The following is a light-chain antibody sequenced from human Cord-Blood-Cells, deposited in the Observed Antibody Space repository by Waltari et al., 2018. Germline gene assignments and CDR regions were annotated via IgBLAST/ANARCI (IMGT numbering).Light chain of an antibody. CDR1: QSISSW. J-gene: IGKJ4*01. CDR3: QQYNSYSP. CDR2: KAS. Sequence: DVQLTQSPSALSASVGAIVTITCEASQSISSWFSWYQQKPGKTPKHLIYKASSLESGVPSRFGGAGYERECTLTISSLQPYGFATYYCQQYNSYSPFGVGTKGEIK. V-gene: IGKV1-5*03.